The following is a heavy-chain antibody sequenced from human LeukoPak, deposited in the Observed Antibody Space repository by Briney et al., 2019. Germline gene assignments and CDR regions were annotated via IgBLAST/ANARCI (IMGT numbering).Heavy chain of an antibody. V-gene: IGHV3-30-3*01. CDR1: GFTFSSYA. CDR3: ARDRGYYSQNYYYYYYGMDV. Sequence: PGGSLRLSWAASGFTFSSYAMHWVRQAPGKGLEWVAVISYDGSNKYYADSVKGRFTISRDNSKNTLYLQMNSLRAEDTAVYYCARDRGYYSQNYYYYYYGMDVWGQGTTVTVSS. D-gene: IGHD3-3*01. J-gene: IGHJ6*02. CDR2: ISYDGSNK.